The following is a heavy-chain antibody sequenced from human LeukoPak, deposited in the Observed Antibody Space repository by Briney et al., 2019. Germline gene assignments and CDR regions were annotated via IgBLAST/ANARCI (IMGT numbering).Heavy chain of an antibody. D-gene: IGHD3-22*01. CDR3: ARQIREDYYDSSGYAPFDY. Sequence: PSETLSLTCTVSGGSISSTTYYWGWVRQPPGKGLEWIGSIYYSGSTYYNMPLKSRVTISVDTSKNQFSLKLSSVTAADTAIYICARQIREDYYDSSGYAPFDYWGQGTLVTVSS. CDR1: GGSISSTTYY. J-gene: IGHJ4*02. CDR2: IYYSGST. V-gene: IGHV4-39*01.